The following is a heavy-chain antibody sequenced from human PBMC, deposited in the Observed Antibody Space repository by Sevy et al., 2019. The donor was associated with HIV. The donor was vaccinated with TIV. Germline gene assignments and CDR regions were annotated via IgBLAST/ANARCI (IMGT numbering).Heavy chain of an antibody. Sequence: ASVKVSCKASGGTFSLYGVSWVRQAPGQGLEWMAGIIPILGTTRYAQTFQGRVTITADESTSTAYMELSSLRSEDTAVYYCARGGPDDILTHYGLDVWGQGSTVTVSS. V-gene: IGHV1-69*13. D-gene: IGHD3-9*01. CDR1: GGTFSLYG. J-gene: IGHJ6*02. CDR2: IIPILGTT. CDR3: ARGGPDDILTHYGLDV.